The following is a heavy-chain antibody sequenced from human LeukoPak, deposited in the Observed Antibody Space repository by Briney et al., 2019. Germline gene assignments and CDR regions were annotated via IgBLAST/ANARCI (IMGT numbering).Heavy chain of an antibody. J-gene: IGHJ4*02. CDR2: FYPGDSDS. Sequence: GESKKISCKGFGYTFSNYWIAWVRQMPGKGLEWMGIFYPGDSDSKYSPTFQGQVTFSADKSISAAYLQWSSLKASDTAMYYCARRPFGPGSFDYWGQGT. D-gene: IGHD3-16*01. V-gene: IGHV5-51*01. CDR3: ARRPFGPGSFDY. CDR1: GYTFSNYW.